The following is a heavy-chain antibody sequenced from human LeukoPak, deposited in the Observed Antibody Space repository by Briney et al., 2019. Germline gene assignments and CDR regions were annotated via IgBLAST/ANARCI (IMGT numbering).Heavy chain of an antibody. CDR3: ARDLYSSSWYPQPPFDY. V-gene: IGHV3-21*01. CDR1: AFTFSSYS. J-gene: IGHJ4*02. Sequence: GGSLRRSCAASAFTFSSYSMNWVGQAPGKGLEWVSSISSSSSYISYADSVEGRFTISRDNAKNSLYLQMNSLRAEDTAVYYCARDLYSSSWYPQPPFDYWGQGTLVTVSS. CDR2: ISSSSSYI. D-gene: IGHD6-13*01.